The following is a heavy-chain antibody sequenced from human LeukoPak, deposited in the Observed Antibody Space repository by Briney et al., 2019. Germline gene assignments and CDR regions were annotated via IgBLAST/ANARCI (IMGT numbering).Heavy chain of an antibody. Sequence: SETLSLTCTVSGGSICSGSYYWSWIRQPAGKGLEWIGRIYTSGSTNYNPSLKSRVPMSVDTSKNQFSLKLTSVTAADTAVYYCARVGWGSYHFDYWGQGTLVTVSS. D-gene: IGHD7-27*01. V-gene: IGHV4-61*02. CDR2: IYTSGST. CDR1: GGSICSGSYY. J-gene: IGHJ4*02. CDR3: ARVGWGSYHFDY.